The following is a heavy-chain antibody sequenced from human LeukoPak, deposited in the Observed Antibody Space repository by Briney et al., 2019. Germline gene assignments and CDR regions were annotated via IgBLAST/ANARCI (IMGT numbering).Heavy chain of an antibody. Sequence: PGRSLRLSCAASGFTFSSYGMHWVRQAPGKGLEWAAVISYDGSNKYYADSVKGRFTISRDNSKNTLYLQMNSLRAEDTAVYYCAKDGYSGYEIGGYYFDYWGQGTLVTVSS. CDR3: AKDGYSGYEIGGYYFDY. D-gene: IGHD5-12*01. V-gene: IGHV3-30*18. J-gene: IGHJ4*02. CDR1: GFTFSSYG. CDR2: ISYDGSNK.